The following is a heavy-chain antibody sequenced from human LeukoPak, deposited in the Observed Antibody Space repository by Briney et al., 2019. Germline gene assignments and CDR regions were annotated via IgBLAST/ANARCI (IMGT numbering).Heavy chain of an antibody. D-gene: IGHD6-13*01. CDR2: IYYSGST. CDR3: ARATYISSRASQLGY. J-gene: IGHJ4*02. Sequence: PSETLSLTFTVSGGSISSYYWSWIRQPPGKGLEWIGYIYYSGSTNYNPSLKSRVTISVDTSKNQFSLRLRSVTAADTAMYYCARATYISSRASQLGYWGQGTLVTVSS. V-gene: IGHV4-59*01. CDR1: GGSISSYY.